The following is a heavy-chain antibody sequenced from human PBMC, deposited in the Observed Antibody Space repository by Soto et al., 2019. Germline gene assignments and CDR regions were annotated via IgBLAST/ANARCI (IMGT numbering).Heavy chain of an antibody. CDR2: IWYDGSNK. Sequence: GGSLRLSGAASGFTFSSYGMHWVRQAPGKGLEWVAVIWYDGSNKYYADSVKGRFTISRENSKNTLYMQMNSLRAEDTAVYYCARDQGVSSGWVRGMDVWGQGTTVTVSS. D-gene: IGHD6-19*01. J-gene: IGHJ6*02. CDR1: GFTFSSYG. CDR3: ARDQGVSSGWVRGMDV. V-gene: IGHV3-33*01.